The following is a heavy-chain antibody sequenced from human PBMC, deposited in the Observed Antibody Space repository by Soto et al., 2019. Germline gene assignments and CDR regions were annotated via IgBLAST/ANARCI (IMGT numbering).Heavy chain of an antibody. CDR2: IIPILGIA. J-gene: IGHJ4*02. D-gene: IGHD6-13*01. CDR1: GGTISSYP. Sequence: QVQLVQSGAEVKKPGSSVKVSCKASGGTISSYPISWVRQAPGQGLEWMGRIIPILGIANYAQKFQGRVTITADKSTSTAYMELSSLRSEDTAVYYWAGLPPAAGSLACWGQGTLVTVSS. V-gene: IGHV1-69*02. CDR3: AGLPPAAGSLAC.